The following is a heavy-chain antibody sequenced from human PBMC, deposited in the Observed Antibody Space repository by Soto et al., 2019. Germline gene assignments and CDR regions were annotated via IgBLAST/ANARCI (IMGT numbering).Heavy chain of an antibody. CDR3: ARHSTRIS. CDR1: GDSISSGYY. D-gene: IGHD1-1*01. CDR2: IYYSGST. Sequence: XGTLSLNCAVSGDSISSGYYWAWIRQPPGGLEWIGSIYYSGSTYYNPSLKSRVTISVDTSKNQFSLKLSSVTAADTAVYYCARHSTRISWGQGTLVTV. V-gene: IGHV4-38-2*01. J-gene: IGHJ5*02.